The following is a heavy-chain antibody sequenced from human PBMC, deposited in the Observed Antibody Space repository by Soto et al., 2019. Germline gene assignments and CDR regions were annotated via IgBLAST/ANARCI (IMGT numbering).Heavy chain of an antibody. CDR1: GDSISGSPYF. Sequence: QVQLQESGPGLVMPSETLSLTCTVSGDSISGSPYFWGWIRQPPGKRLEWIGSIFYDGYALSTPSLRSRVTISVDTSKNQFSLKLTSVAAADTAIYFCARLQASVPQYWGQGILVTVSS. CDR3: ARLQASVPQY. V-gene: IGHV4-39*01. CDR2: IFYDGYA. J-gene: IGHJ4*02.